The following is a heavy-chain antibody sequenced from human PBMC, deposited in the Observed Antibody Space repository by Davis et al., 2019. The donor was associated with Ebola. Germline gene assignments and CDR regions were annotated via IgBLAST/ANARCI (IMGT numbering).Heavy chain of an antibody. D-gene: IGHD5-12*01. CDR2: ITRTSGYI. V-gene: IGHV3-21*04. CDR1: GFTFSTYT. J-gene: IGHJ4*02. Sequence: PGGSLRLSCAASGFTFSTYTMNWVRQAPGKGLEWVSSITRTSGYIYYADSVEGRFTISRDNAKNSVSLQMSSLRVEDTAVYYCVGGLGWLPDYWGQGTLVTVSS. CDR3: VGGLGWLPDY.